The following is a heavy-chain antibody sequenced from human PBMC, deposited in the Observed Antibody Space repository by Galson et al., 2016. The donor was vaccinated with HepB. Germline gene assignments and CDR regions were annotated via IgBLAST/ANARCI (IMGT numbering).Heavy chain of an antibody. CDR2: ISTSGINT. CDR3: AKEFGMASRRGVFDY. Sequence: SLRLSCAASGFTFSHYAMSWVRQAPGKGLEWVSGISTSGINTYYADSVKGRFTISRDNSKNTLYLRMNSLRAEDTAIYYCAKEFGMASRRGVFDYWGQGTPVTVPS. CDR1: GFTFSHYA. J-gene: IGHJ4*02. D-gene: IGHD6-6*01. V-gene: IGHV3-23*01.